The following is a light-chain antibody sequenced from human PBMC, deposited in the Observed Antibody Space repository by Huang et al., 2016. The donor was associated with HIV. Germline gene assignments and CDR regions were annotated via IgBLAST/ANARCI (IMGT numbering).Light chain of an antibody. CDR3: QQYYSTPYT. Sequence: DIVMTQSPDSLAVSLGERVTINCKTSQTVLYNSNNKNYLAWYQQKPGQPPKLLLNWASTRESGVPGRFSGSGSETDFTLTISSLQAEDVAVYYCQQYYSTPYTFGQGTKLEIK. CDR1: QTVLYNSNNKNY. V-gene: IGKV4-1*01. J-gene: IGKJ2*01. CDR2: WAS.